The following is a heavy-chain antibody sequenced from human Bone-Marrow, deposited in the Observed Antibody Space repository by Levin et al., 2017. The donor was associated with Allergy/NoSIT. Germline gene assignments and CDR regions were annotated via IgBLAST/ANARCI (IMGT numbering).Heavy chain of an antibody. CDR1: GGSFGGYY. D-gene: IGHD4-17*01. CDR2: INHRGST. J-gene: IGHJ3*02. Sequence: SETLSLTCAVYGGSFGGYYWSWLRQPPGKSLEWIGEINHRGSTTYNPSLKSRATISVDTSTNQFSVKLNSVTAADTAVYFCAVFSLRYGAFDIWGQGTMVTVSS. CDR3: AVFSLRYGAFDI. V-gene: IGHV4-34*01.